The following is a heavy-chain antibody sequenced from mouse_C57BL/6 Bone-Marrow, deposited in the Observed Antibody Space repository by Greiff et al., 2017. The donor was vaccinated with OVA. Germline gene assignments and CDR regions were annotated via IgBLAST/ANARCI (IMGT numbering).Heavy chain of an antibody. Sequence: DVKLVESGGGLVQPGESLKLSCESNEYAFTSHDMSWVRKTPEKRLELVAAINSDGGSTYYPDNMERRFIISRDNTKKTLYLQRRSLRSEDTAVYYCARPGGYYGDYWGQGTTLTVSS. CDR1: EYAFTSHD. D-gene: IGHD2-3*01. CDR3: ARPGGYYGDY. J-gene: IGHJ2*01. V-gene: IGHV5-2*03. CDR2: INSDGGST.